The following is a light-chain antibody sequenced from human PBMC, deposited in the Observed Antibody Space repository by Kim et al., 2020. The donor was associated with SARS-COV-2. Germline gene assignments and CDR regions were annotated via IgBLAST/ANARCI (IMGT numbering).Light chain of an antibody. CDR2: EGS. V-gene: IGLV2-8*01. CDR3: SSYAGSNNVV. J-gene: IGLJ2*01. Sequence: GQAVTISCTGTSSDVGGYNYVSWYQQHPGKAPKLMIYEGSKRPSGVPDRFSGSKSGNTASLTVSGLQAEDEADYYCSSYAGSNNVVFGGGTKLTVL. CDR1: SSDVGGYNY.